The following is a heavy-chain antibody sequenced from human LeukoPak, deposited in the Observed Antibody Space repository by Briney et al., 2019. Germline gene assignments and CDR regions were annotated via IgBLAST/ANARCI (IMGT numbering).Heavy chain of an antibody. CDR1: GFTFSSYS. Sequence: GGSLRLSCAASGFTFSSYSMNWVRQAPGKGLEWVSYISSSSSTIYYADSVKGRFTISRDNAKNSLYLQMNSLRAEDTAVYYCARGPPYYYGSGSYYNGDYWGQGTLVTVSS. CDR3: ARGPPYYYGSGSYYNGDY. J-gene: IGHJ4*02. V-gene: IGHV3-48*01. CDR2: ISSSSSTI. D-gene: IGHD3-10*01.